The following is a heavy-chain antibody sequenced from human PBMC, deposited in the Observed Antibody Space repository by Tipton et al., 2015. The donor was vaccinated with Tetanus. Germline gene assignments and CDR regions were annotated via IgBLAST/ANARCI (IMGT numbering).Heavy chain of an antibody. Sequence: TLSLTCAVYGGSFSGYYWSWIRQPPGKGLEWIGEINHSGSTNYNPSLKSRVTISVDTSKNQLSLKLSSVTAADTAVYYCARRQVGRGPFDYWGQGSRVTVSS. CDR1: GGSFSGYY. J-gene: IGHJ4*02. V-gene: IGHV4-34*01. CDR3: ARRQVGRGPFDY. D-gene: IGHD3-10*01. CDR2: INHSGST.